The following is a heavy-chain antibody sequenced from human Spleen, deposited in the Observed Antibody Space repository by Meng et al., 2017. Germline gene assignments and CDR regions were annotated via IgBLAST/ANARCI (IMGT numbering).Heavy chain of an antibody. CDR3: ARDLSGYGWFDH. J-gene: IGHJ5*02. Sequence: QVQLQESGPGLVRPSETLSLTCTVSGGSVSRGAYYWSWIRQPPGKGLEWIGYIYYSGSTNYNPSLKSRVTISVDTSKTQFSLKLTSVTAADTAVYYCARDLSGYGWFDHWGQGTLVTVSS. CDR1: GGSVSRGAYY. V-gene: IGHV4-61*08. CDR2: IYYSGST. D-gene: IGHD5-18*01.